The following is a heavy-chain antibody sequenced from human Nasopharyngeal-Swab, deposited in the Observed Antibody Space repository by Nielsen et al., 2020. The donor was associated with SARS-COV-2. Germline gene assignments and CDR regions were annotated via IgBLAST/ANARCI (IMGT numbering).Heavy chain of an antibody. D-gene: IGHD7-27*01. CDR1: GFTFDDYA. V-gene: IGHV3-9*01. CDR2: ISWDSVTI. Sequence: GRSLRLSCAASGFTFDDYAMHWVRQAPGKGLEWVSGISWDSVTIGYADSLKGRISISRDNAKNALYLQMNSLRPEDTARYYCVKGVAVVWGHFNDWGRGTLVTVSS. CDR3: VKGVAVVWGHFND. J-gene: IGHJ4*01.